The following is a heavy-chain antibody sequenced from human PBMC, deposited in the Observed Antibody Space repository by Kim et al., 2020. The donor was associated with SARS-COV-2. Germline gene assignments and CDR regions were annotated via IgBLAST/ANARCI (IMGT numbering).Heavy chain of an antibody. D-gene: IGHD6-19*01. CDR2: AYYSGNT. CDR3: TRHQRYSSGWY. V-gene: IGHV4-39*01. J-gene: IGHJ2*01. CDR1: GGSLSSSSYY. Sequence: SETLSLTCTVSGGSLSSSSYYWGWIRQPPGQGLEWIGTAYYSGNTYYNPSLKSRVTISVDTTKNQFSLKLGSVTAAATAVYYWTRHQRYSSGWY.